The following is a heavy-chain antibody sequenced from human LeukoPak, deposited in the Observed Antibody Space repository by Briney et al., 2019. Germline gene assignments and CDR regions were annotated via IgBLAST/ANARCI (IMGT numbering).Heavy chain of an antibody. CDR2: IFQSGTT. J-gene: IGHJ5*02. Sequence: SETLSLTCAVSGYSISSGHFWGWIRQPPGKGLEWIGSIFQSGTTYYNPSLKSRVTISVDKSKNHFSLKLSSVTAADTAVYYCARHVSYNIIGSHWGGFDPWGQGTLVTVPS. CDR1: GYSISSGHF. D-gene: IGHD3-22*01. V-gene: IGHV4-38-2*01. CDR3: ARHVSYNIIGSHWGGFDP.